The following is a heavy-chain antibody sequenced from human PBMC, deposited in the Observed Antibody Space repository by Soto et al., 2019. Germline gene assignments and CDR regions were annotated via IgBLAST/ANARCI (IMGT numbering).Heavy chain of an antibody. Sequence: GGSLRLSCAASGFTFSSYGMHWVRQAPGKGLEWVAVIWYDGSNKYYADSVKGRFTISRDNSKNTLYLQMNSLRAEDTAVYYCARDQNYWNHHTVVRPFLYSWFAPWGQGTLVTVSS. V-gene: IGHV3-33*01. CDR2: IWYDGSNK. J-gene: IGHJ5*02. D-gene: IGHD1-1*01. CDR3: ARDQNYWNHHTVVRPFLYSWFAP. CDR1: GFTFSSYG.